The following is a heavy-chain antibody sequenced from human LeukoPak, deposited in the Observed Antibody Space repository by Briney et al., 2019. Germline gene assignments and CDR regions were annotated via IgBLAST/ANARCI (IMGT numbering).Heavy chain of an antibody. CDR2: ISSSSSTI. V-gene: IGHV3-48*01. CDR3: ARENSSSLGYFDY. Sequence: GGSLRLSCAASGFTFSSYSMNWVRQAPGKGLEWVSYISSSSSTIYYADSVKGRFTISRDNAKNSLYLQMNSRRAEDTAVYYCARENSSSLGYFDYWGQGTLVTVSS. CDR1: GFTFSSYS. D-gene: IGHD6-13*01. J-gene: IGHJ4*02.